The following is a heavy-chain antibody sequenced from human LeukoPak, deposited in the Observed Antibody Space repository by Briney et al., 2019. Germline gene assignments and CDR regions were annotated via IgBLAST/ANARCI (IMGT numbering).Heavy chain of an antibody. CDR1: GYSISSGYY. D-gene: IGHD3-22*01. J-gene: IGHJ4*02. CDR3: ARVRRYYYDSSGYSDY. CDR2: IYHSGNT. Sequence: SETLSLTCTVFGYSISSGYYWGWIRQPPGKGLEWIGSIYHSGNTQYNPSLKSRTTISVDTSKNQFSLKLTSVTAADTAVYYCARVRRYYYDSSGYSDYWGQGTLVTVSS. V-gene: IGHV4-38-2*02.